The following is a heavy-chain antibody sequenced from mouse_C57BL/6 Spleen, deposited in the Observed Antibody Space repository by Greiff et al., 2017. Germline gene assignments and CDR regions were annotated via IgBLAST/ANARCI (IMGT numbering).Heavy chain of an antibody. CDR1: GYAFSSYW. D-gene: IGHD4-1*02. CDR3: AREPTGTGYFDV. CDR2: IYPGDGDT. V-gene: IGHV1-80*01. J-gene: IGHJ1*03. Sequence: VQLQQSGAELVKPGASVKISCKASGYAFSSYWMNWVKQRPGKGLEWIGQIYPGDGDTNYNGKFKGKATLTADKSSSTAYMQLSSLTSEDSAVYFCAREPTGTGYFDVWGTGTTVTVSS.